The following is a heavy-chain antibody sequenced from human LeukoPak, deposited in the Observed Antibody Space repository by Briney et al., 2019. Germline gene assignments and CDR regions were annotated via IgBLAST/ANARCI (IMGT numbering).Heavy chain of an antibody. Sequence: GGSLRLSCAASGFTFDDYGMSWVRQAPGKGLEWVSGINWNGGSTGYADSVKGRFTISRDNAKNSLYLQMNSLRAEDTALYYCARVRRIAARQNYYYYMDVWGKGTTVTVSS. D-gene: IGHD6-6*01. J-gene: IGHJ6*03. CDR3: ARVRRIAARQNYYYYMDV. CDR2: INWNGGST. CDR1: GFTFDDYG. V-gene: IGHV3-20*04.